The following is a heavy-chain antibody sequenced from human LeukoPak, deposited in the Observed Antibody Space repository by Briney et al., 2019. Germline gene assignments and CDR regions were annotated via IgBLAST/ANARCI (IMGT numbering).Heavy chain of an antibody. V-gene: IGHV3-43D*03. J-gene: IGHJ4*02. D-gene: IGHD6-13*01. Sequence: GGSLRLSCAASGFTFDDYAMHWVRQAPGKGLEWVSLISWDGGSTYYADSVKGRFTISRDNSKNSLYLQMNSLRAEDTALHYCAKPRTGYSNNEFLFDYWGQGTLVTVSS. CDR2: ISWDGGST. CDR3: AKPRTGYSNNEFLFDY. CDR1: GFTFDDYA.